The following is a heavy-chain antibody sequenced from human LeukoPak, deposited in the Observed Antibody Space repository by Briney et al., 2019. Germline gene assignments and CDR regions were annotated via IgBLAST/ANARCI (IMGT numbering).Heavy chain of an antibody. D-gene: IGHD3-22*01. V-gene: IGHV1-2*02. CDR3: ASGDPITMKNFDY. CDR2: INPNSGGT. CDR1: GYSFTSYY. Sequence: ASVKVSCKTSGYSFTSYYMHWVRQAPGQGLEWMGWINPNSGGTNYAQKFQGRVTMTRDTSISTAYMELSRLRSDDTAVYYCASGDPITMKNFDYWGQGTLVTVSS. J-gene: IGHJ4*02.